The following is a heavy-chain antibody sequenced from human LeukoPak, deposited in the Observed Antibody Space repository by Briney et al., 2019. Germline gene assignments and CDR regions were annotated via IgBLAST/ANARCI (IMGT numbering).Heavy chain of an antibody. CDR1: GFTFSSYW. J-gene: IGHJ5*02. CDR3: ARVPDYYGSGSRFDP. CDR2: IKQDGSEK. Sequence: GGSLRLSCAASGFTFSSYWMSWVRQAPGKGLEWVANIKQDGSEKYYVDSVKGRFTISRDNDKNSLYLQMNSLRAEDTAVYYCARVPDYYGSGSRFDPWGQGTLVTVSS. D-gene: IGHD3-10*01. V-gene: IGHV3-7*01.